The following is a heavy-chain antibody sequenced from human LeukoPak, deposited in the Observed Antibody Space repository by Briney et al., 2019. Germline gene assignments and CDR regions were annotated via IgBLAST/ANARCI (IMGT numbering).Heavy chain of an antibody. V-gene: IGHV3-7*01. CDR3: ARMQQLTRDYFDY. D-gene: IGHD6-13*01. CDR2: IQHDGSDQ. J-gene: IGHJ4*02. CDR1: GFTFSSYW. Sequence: GGSLRLSCAASGFTFSSYWMTWLRQAPGKGLEWVANIQHDGSDQYYEDSVKGRFTISRDNAKDSLFLQMNSLRAEDTAVYFCARMQQLTRDYFDYWGQGTLVTVSS.